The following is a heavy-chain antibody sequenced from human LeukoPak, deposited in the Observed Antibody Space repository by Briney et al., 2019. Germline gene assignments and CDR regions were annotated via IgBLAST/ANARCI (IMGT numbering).Heavy chain of an antibody. CDR2: ISSSGAIT. Sequence: GGSLRLSCAASGFTFSRYAMTWVRQAPGKGLEWVSVISSSGAITYYADSVRGRFTISRDNSKNTLDLQMNSLRVEDTAVYYCAKERLVGVKGIDYWGQGTLVTVSS. CDR1: GFTFSRYA. CDR3: AKERLVGVKGIDY. V-gene: IGHV3-23*01. D-gene: IGHD1-26*01. J-gene: IGHJ4*02.